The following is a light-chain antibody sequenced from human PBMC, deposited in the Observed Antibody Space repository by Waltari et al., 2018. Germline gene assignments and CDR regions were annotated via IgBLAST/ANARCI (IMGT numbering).Light chain of an antibody. V-gene: IGLV8-61*01. Sequence: QTVVTQEPSLSVSPGGIVTLTCALSSGSVSPTYYDTWYQQTPGQPPRTLVYKGNSRSSGVPDRFSGSILGNTAALTITGAQADDESHYFCFFYMGSGIWVSGGGTKLTVL. J-gene: IGLJ3*02. CDR2: KGN. CDR1: SGSVSPTYY. CDR3: FFYMGSGIWV.